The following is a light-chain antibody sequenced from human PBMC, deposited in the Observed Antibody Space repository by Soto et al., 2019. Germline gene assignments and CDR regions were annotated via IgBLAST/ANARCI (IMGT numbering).Light chain of an antibody. CDR1: QSVLYSSNNKNY. Sequence: DIVLTQSPDSLAVSLGERATINCKSSQSVLYSSNNKNYLAWYPQKPGQPPKLLIYWASTRESGVPDRFSGSRSGTEFTHTTSSPQTEDVAVYYCQQYYSTPPYTFGQGTKLEIK. J-gene: IGKJ2*01. CDR2: WAS. V-gene: IGKV4-1*01. CDR3: QQYYSTPPYT.